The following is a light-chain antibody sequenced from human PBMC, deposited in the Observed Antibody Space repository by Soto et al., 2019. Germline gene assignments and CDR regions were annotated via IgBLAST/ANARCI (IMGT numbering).Light chain of an antibody. CDR2: LVS. CDR1: HSLLNSNGYTY. CDR3: MQAAQTPYT. V-gene: IGKV2-28*01. Sequence: EIVMQQSPLSLPATPGEPASISCRSSHSLLNSNGYTYLAWYLQKPGQSPQFLIYLVSNRSSGVTDMFIGRGSCTYFTLKSILVEAEDVGVYFCMQAAQTPYTSGQRTQL. J-gene: IGKJ2*01.